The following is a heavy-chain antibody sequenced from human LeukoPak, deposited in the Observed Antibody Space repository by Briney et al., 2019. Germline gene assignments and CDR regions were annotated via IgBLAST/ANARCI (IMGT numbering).Heavy chain of an antibody. CDR3: ARLRSPFRSYIDY. CDR2: IYPGDSDT. CDR1: AYTFTNYW. J-gene: IGHJ4*02. V-gene: IGHV5-51*01. Sequence: GESLKISCEGSAYTFTNYWIAWVRQMPGKGLEWMGIIYPGDSDTRYSPPFQGQVTISADKSISTAYLQWSSLKASDTAMYYCARLRSPFRSYIDYWGQGTLVTVSS. D-gene: IGHD3-10*01.